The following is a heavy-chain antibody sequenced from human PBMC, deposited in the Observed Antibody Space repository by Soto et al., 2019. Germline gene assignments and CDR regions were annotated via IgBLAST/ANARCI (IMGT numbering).Heavy chain of an antibody. CDR2: IRNTGSPK. Sequence: EAQVVESGGGLVKPGGSLRLSCAASGFIFSSYSMNWVRQAPGKGLEWVSYIRNTGSPKYYADSVQVRFTIARDTANNSLYLQMNSLRAEDTAVYYCARKGYGDYGGMEVWGQGTTVTVSS. J-gene: IGHJ6*02. V-gene: IGHV3-21*01. CDR1: GFIFSSYS. CDR3: ARKGYGDYGGMEV. D-gene: IGHD4-17*01.